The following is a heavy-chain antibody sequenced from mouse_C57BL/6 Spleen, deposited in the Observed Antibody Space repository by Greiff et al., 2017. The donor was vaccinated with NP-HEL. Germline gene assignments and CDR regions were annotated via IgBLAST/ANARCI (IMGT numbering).Heavy chain of an antibody. Sequence: QVHVKQSGAELVRPGASVTLSCKASGYTFTDYEMHWVKQTPVHGLEWIGAIDPETGGTAYNQKFKGKAILTADKSSSTAYMELRSLTSEDSAVYYCTRVRMDDYDGAYFDYWGQGTTLTVSS. D-gene: IGHD2-4*01. V-gene: IGHV1-15*01. CDR1: GYTFTDYE. J-gene: IGHJ2*01. CDR2: IDPETGGT. CDR3: TRVRMDDYDGAYFDY.